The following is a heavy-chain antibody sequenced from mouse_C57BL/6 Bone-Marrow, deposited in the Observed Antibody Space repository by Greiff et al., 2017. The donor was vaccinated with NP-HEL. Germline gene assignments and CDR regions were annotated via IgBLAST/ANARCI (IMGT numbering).Heavy chain of an antibody. Sequence: QVQLQQPGTELVKPGASVKLSCKASGYTFTSYWMHWVKQRPGQGLEWIGIINPSNGGTNYNEKFKSKATLTVDKSSSTAYMQLSSLTAEDAAVYYCTKWVVDSYYFDDWGQGTTVTVSS. CDR3: TKWVVDSYYFDD. J-gene: IGHJ2*01. CDR2: INPSNGGT. V-gene: IGHV1-53*01. D-gene: IGHD1-1*01. CDR1: GYTFTSYW.